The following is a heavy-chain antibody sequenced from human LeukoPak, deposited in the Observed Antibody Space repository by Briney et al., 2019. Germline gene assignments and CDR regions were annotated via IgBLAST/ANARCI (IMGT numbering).Heavy chain of an antibody. Sequence: ASVTVSFKASGYTFTSYYMHWVRQAPGQGLEWMGIINPSGGSTSYAQKFQGRVTMTRDTSTSTVYMELSSLRSEDTAVYYCARDEPTYSSSPPYYYGMDVWGQGTTVTVSS. V-gene: IGHV1-46*01. CDR2: INPSGGST. J-gene: IGHJ6*02. D-gene: IGHD6-6*01. CDR1: GYTFTSYY. CDR3: ARDEPTYSSSPPYYYGMDV.